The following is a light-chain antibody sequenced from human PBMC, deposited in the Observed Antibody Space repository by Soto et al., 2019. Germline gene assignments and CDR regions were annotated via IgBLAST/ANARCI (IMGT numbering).Light chain of an antibody. CDR3: VSFTSSTTYV. Sequence: QSVLTQPASVSGSPGQSITISCTGTSSNVGSYKLVSWYQQHPGKAPKLMIFEVNKRPSGVSNRFSGSKSGNTASLTISGLQTEDEADYYCVSFTSSTTYVFGSGTKLTVL. V-gene: IGLV2-14*02. J-gene: IGLJ1*01. CDR1: SSNVGSYKL. CDR2: EVN.